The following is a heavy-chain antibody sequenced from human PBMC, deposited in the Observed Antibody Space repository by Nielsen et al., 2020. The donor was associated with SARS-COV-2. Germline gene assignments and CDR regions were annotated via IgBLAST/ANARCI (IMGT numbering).Heavy chain of an antibody. Sequence: GESLKISCAASGFTFSSYWMSWVRQAQGKGLEWVANIKQDGSEKYYVDSVKGRFTISRDNSKNTLYLQMNSLRAEDTAVYYCAREGIVGAPSAIDYWGQGTLVTVSS. J-gene: IGHJ4*02. V-gene: IGHV3-7*01. D-gene: IGHD1-26*01. CDR1: GFTFSSYW. CDR3: AREGIVGAPSAIDY. CDR2: IKQDGSEK.